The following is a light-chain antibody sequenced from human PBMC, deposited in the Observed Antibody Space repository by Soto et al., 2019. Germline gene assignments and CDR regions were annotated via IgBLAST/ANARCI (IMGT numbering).Light chain of an antibody. V-gene: IGKV4-1*01. CDR2: WAS. CDR3: QQFSSPPFFP. Sequence: DIVMTQSPDSLAVSLGERATINCKSSQSVFKGSNNKDCLAWYQQKPGQPPKLLLYWASTRESGVPDRFSGSGSGTGFTLTISSLQAEDVAIDYCQQFSSPPFFPFGQGTKVEIK. CDR1: QSVFKGSNNKDC. J-gene: IGKJ2*01.